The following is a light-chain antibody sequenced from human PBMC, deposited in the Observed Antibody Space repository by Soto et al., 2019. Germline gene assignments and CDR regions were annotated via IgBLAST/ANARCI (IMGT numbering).Light chain of an antibody. J-gene: IGKJ1*01. V-gene: IGKV1-39*01. Sequence: IQMTQKNYSLSASVGDRVTITCRASQSISTYLIWYQQKPGKAPKLLIYCTSSLQSGVPSRFSGSGSGTDFTPTISSLQPEDFATYYCQQSYSIPLGTFC. CDR3: QQSYSIPLGT. CDR1: QSISTY. CDR2: CTS.